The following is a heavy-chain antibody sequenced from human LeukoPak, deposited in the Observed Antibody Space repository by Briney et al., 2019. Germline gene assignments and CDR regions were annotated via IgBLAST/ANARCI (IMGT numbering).Heavy chain of an antibody. Sequence: PSETLSLTCTVSGASISTYYWSWIRQPPGKGLEWIGYIYYIGRTNYNPSLKSRVTMSVDTSKKQFSLKVTSVTAADTAVYYCARDGQQLENWGQGTLVTVSS. V-gene: IGHV4-59*01. D-gene: IGHD6-13*01. CDR2: IYYIGRT. CDR1: GASISTYY. CDR3: ARDGQQLEN. J-gene: IGHJ4*02.